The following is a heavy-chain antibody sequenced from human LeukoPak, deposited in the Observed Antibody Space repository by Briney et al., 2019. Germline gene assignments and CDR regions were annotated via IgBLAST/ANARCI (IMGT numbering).Heavy chain of an antibody. CDR1: GFTFSSYG. Sequence: GGSLRLSCAASGFTFSSYGMHWVRQAPGKGLEWVAVMSHDGTNKFYADSVKGRFTISSDNSRNTLYLQMNSLRVDDSAVYYCAKDPRAYSFPVTGYWGQGTLVTVSS. V-gene: IGHV3-30*18. J-gene: IGHJ4*02. CDR3: AKDPRAYSFPVTGY. CDR2: MSHDGTNK. D-gene: IGHD5-18*01.